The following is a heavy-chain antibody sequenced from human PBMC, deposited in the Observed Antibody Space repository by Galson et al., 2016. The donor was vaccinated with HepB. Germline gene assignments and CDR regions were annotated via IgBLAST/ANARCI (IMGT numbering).Heavy chain of an antibody. D-gene: IGHD5-18*01. J-gene: IGHJ3*02. Sequence: PALVKPPQTLTLTCTFSGFSLRTSGMCVSWIRQPPGKALEWLARIDWDDDKYYSTSLKTRLTISKDTSKNQVVLTMTNMEPVGTATYYCARSTDTAMVIPAFDIWGQGTRVTVSS. V-gene: IGHV2-70*11. CDR2: IDWDDDK. CDR3: ARSTDTAMVIPAFDI. CDR1: GFSLRTSGMC.